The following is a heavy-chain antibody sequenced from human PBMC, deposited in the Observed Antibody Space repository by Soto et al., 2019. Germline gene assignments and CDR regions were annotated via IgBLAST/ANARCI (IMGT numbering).Heavy chain of an antibody. CDR1: GFTFSSYG. CDR3: ARDRGYCSSTSCYFDGMDF. CDR2: IWYDGSNK. Sequence: PGGSLRLSCAASGFTFSSYGMHWVRQAPGKGLEWVAVIWYDGSNKYYADSVKGRFTISRDNSKNTLYLQMNSLRAEDTAVYYCARDRGYCSSTSCYFDGMDFWGQGTTVTLSS. V-gene: IGHV3-33*01. D-gene: IGHD2-2*01. J-gene: IGHJ6*02.